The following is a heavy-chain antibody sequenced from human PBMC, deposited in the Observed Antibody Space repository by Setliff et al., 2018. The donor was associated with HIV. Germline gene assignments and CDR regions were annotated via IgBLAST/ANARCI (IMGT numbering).Heavy chain of an antibody. Sequence: SETLSLTCTLSGGSFGDYHWSWIRQPAGRGLEWIGRIFRSGTTDYKFSLKSRVTISIDTSRNQFSLRLTSVTAEDTAVYYCARDRHYSGLGSYGPWGPGTRVTVS. D-gene: IGHD3-10*01. CDR1: GGSFGDYH. J-gene: IGHJ5*02. CDR2: IFRSGTT. CDR3: ARDRHYSGLGSYGP. V-gene: IGHV4-4*07.